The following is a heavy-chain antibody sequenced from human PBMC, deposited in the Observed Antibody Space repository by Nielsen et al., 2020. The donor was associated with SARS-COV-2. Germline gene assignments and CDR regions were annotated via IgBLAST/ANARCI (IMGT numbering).Heavy chain of an antibody. J-gene: IGHJ6*02. V-gene: IGHV1-69*04. D-gene: IGHD4-11*01. CDR1: GGTFSSYA. CDR2: IIPILGIA. Sequence: SVKVSCKASGGTFSSYAISWVRQAPGQGLEWMGRIIPILGIANYAQKFQGRVTITADKSTSTAYMELSSLRSEDTAVYYCAATTTAHYYYYGMDVWGQGTTVTVSS. CDR3: AATTTAHYYYYGMDV.